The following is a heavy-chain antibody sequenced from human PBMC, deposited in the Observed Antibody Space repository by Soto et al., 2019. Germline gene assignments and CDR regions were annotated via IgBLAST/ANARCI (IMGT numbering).Heavy chain of an antibody. CDR2: ISYDGSNK. V-gene: IGHV3-30-3*01. CDR1: GFTFSSYA. CDR3: AIDSGYFGAGPSSFQH. D-gene: IGHD4-17*01. Sequence: PGGSLRLSCAASGFTFSSYAMHWVRQAPGKGLEWVAVISYDGSNKYYADSVKGRFTISRDNSKNTLYLQMNSLRAEDTAVYYCAIDSGYFGAGPSSFQHWGQGTLVTVSS. J-gene: IGHJ1*01.